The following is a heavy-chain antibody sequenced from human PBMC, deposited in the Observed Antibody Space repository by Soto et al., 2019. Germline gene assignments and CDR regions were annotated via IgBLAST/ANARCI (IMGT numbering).Heavy chain of an antibody. CDR3: SQRGPPPPGFLEWLTLDY. V-gene: IGHV2-5*02. Sequence: QITLKESGPTLVKPTQTLTLTCTFSGFSLSTSGVGVGWIRQPPGKALEWLALIYWDDDKRYSPSLKSRLTITKDTSKNQVVLKMTNIDPVDTAKYFRSQRGPPPPGFLEWLTLDYWGQGTLVTVSS. D-gene: IGHD3-3*01. CDR2: IYWDDDK. CDR1: GFSLSTSGVG. J-gene: IGHJ4*02.